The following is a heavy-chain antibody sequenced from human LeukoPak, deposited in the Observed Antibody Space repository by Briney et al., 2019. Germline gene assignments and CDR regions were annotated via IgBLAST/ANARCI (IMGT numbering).Heavy chain of an antibody. CDR3: ARMGRYYDILTGYYLPRYYFDY. Sequence: QPGGSLRLSCAVSGFTFSSYWMSWVRQAPGKGLEWVANIKQDGSEKYYVDSVKGRLTISRDNAKNSLYLQMNSLRAEDTAVYYCARMGRYYDILTGYYLPRYYFDYWGQGTLVTVSS. CDR1: GFTFSSYW. D-gene: IGHD3-9*01. CDR2: IKQDGSEK. J-gene: IGHJ4*02. V-gene: IGHV3-7*01.